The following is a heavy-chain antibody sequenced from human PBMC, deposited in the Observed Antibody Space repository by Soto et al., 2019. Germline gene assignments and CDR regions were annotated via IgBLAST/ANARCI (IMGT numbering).Heavy chain of an antibody. CDR1: GGTFSSYA. CDR3: ARDRGSTMVRGVPNWFDP. V-gene: IGHV1-69*01. Sequence: VKFSCKASGGTFSSYAISWVRQAPGQGLEWMGGIIPIFGTANYAQKFQGRVTITADESTSTAYMELSSLRSEDTAVYYCARDRGSTMVRGVPNWFDPWGQGTLVTVSS. D-gene: IGHD3-10*01. J-gene: IGHJ5*02. CDR2: IIPIFGTA.